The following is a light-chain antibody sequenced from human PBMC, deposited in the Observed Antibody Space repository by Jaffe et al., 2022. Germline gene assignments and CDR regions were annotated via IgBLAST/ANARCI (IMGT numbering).Light chain of an antibody. Sequence: QSALTQPPSASGSPGQSVTISCTGTSCDIGDYNYVSWYQQHPGKAPKLIIYEVAKRPSGVPDRFSGSKSGNTASLTVSGLQAEDEADYYCSSYAGSNNYVVFGGGTKLTVL. CDR3: SSYAGSNNYVV. CDR2: EVA. CDR1: SCDIGDYNY. V-gene: IGLV2-8*01. J-gene: IGLJ2*01.